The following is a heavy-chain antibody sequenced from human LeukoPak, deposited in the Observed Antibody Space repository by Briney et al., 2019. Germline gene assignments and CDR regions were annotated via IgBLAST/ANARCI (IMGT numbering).Heavy chain of an antibody. J-gene: IGHJ6*02. V-gene: IGHV4-31*03. CDR1: GGSISSGGYH. CDR3: ARAGMVRGPYYYYGMDV. CDR2: IYYSGST. D-gene: IGHD3-10*01. Sequence: SETLSLTCTVSGGSISSGGYHWSWIRQHPGKGLEWIGYIYYSGSTYYNPSLKSRVTISVDTSKNQFSLKLSSVTAADTAVYYCARAGMVRGPYYYYGMDVWGQGTTVTVSS.